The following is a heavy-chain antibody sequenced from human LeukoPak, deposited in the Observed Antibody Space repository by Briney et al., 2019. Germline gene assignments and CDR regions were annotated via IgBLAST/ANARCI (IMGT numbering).Heavy chain of an antibody. CDR2: IYPGDSDT. CDR1: GYSFTSYW. Sequence: GESLKVSCKGSGYSFTSYWIGWVRQMPGKGLEWMGIIYPGDSDTRYSPSFQGQVTISADKSISTAYLQWSSLKASDTAMYYCARARSTVTNWFDPWGQGTLVTVSS. J-gene: IGHJ5*02. CDR3: ARARSTVTNWFDP. D-gene: IGHD4-17*01. V-gene: IGHV5-51*01.